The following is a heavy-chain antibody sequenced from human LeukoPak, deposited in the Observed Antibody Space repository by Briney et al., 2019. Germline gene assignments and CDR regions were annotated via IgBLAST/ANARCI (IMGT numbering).Heavy chain of an antibody. CDR2: ISGSGDYT. J-gene: IGHJ4*02. CDR3: AKRAENSSGYYLYYFDY. D-gene: IGHD3-22*01. V-gene: IGHV3-23*01. Sequence: GGSLRLSCAASGFTFSNYAMTWVRQAPGKGLEWVSSISGSGDYTYYADSVKGRFTISRDNSKNTLYLQMNSLRAEDTAVYYCAKRAENSSGYYLYYFDYWGQGTLVTDSS. CDR1: GFTFSNYA.